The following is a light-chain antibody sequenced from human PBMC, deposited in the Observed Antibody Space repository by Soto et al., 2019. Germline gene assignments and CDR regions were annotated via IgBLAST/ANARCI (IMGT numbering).Light chain of an antibody. CDR3: QQYNNWPKM. Sequence: LMTQSPATLSVSPGERATLSCTASQSVGSNLAWYQQIPGQAPRLLIYGAFTRATGIPARFSGSGSGTEFTLTISSLQSEDFADYYCQQYNNWPKMFGQGTKVDIK. J-gene: IGKJ1*01. V-gene: IGKV3-15*01. CDR2: GAF. CDR1: QSVGSN.